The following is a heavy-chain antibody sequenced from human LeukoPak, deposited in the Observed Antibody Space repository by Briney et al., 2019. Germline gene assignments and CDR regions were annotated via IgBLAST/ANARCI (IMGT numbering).Heavy chain of an antibody. D-gene: IGHD6-19*01. V-gene: IGHV4-30-4*01. CDR2: IYYTGST. CDR3: ARYTSGQYYFDY. CDR1: GGSISSGDYF. Sequence: PSETLSLTCTVSGGSISSGDYFWSWIRQPPGKGLEWIGYIYYTGSTYYNPSLKSRVTISVDTSKNQFSLKLSSVTAADTAVYYCARYTSGQYYFDYWGQGTLVTVSS. J-gene: IGHJ4*02.